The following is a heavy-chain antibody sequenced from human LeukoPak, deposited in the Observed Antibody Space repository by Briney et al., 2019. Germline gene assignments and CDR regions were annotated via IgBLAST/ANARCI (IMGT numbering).Heavy chain of an antibody. J-gene: IGHJ4*02. CDR2: IAGRGDAT. CDR1: DFSFITYA. Sequence: PGGSLRLSCAGSDFSFITYAMSWVRQAPGKGLEWVSTIAGRGDATYYADSVKGRFTISRDNSENTFYLQMNSLRADDTAVYYCARVSSMHRGPLVIYYFDFWGQGTLVTVSS. D-gene: IGHD3-10*01. CDR3: ARVSSMHRGPLVIYYFDF. V-gene: IGHV3-23*01.